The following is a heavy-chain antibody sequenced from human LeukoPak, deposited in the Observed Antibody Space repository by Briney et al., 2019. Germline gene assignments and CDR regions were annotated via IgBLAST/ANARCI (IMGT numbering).Heavy chain of an antibody. CDR1: GFTFSDYY. D-gene: IGHD6-13*01. V-gene: IGHV3-30*03. CDR3: ARDAVEWQQLAYYFDY. Sequence: GGSLRLSCAASGFTFSDYYMSWIRQAPGKGLEWVAVISYDGSNKYYADSVKGRFTISRDNSKNTLYLQMNSLRAEDTAVYYCARDAVEWQQLAYYFDYWGQGTLVTVSS. CDR2: ISYDGSNK. J-gene: IGHJ4*02.